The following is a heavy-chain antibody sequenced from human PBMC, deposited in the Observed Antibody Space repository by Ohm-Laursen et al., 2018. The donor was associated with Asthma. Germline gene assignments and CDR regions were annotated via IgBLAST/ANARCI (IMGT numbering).Heavy chain of an antibody. Sequence: SLRLSCAASGFTFSDYYMSFIRQAPGKGLEWVSYIGNSGSAIYYADSVKGRFTLSRDNAKNSLYPQMNSLRAEDTAVYYCAKDGVVPGEDAFDIWGQGTMVTVSS. D-gene: IGHD2-2*01. CDR1: GFTFSDYY. CDR2: IGNSGSAI. V-gene: IGHV3-11*01. CDR3: AKDGVVPGEDAFDI. J-gene: IGHJ3*02.